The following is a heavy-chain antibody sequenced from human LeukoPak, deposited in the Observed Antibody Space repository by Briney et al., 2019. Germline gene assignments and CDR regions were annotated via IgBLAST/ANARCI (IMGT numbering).Heavy chain of an antibody. V-gene: IGHV3-7*03. Sequence: GGSLRLSCAASGFTFSSYWMSWVRQAPGKGLEWVANIKQDGSEKYYVDSVKGRFTISRDNAKNSLYLQMNSLRAEDTAVYYCARDPQGYSGYDRDYWGQGTLVTVSS. D-gene: IGHD5-12*01. CDR3: ARDPQGYSGYDRDY. CDR1: GFTFSSYW. J-gene: IGHJ4*02. CDR2: IKQDGSEK.